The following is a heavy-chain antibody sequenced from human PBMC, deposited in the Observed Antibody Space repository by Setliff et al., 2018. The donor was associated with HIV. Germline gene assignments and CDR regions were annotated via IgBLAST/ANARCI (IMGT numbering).Heavy chain of an antibody. CDR1: GFTVSDTH. CDR3: AKGVKWLDP. Sequence: PGGSLRLSCAASGFTVSDTHMTWVRQAPGKGLQWVSFIYSDGRTYYAESVKGRSTISRDDSKNTLYLQMHSLRVEDTAAYYCAKGVKWLDPWGQGIQVTVSS. J-gene: IGHJ5*02. D-gene: IGHD3-16*01. V-gene: IGHV3-53*01. CDR2: IYSDGRT.